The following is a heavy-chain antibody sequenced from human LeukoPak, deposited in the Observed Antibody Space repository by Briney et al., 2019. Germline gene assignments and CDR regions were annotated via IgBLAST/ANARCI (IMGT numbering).Heavy chain of an antibody. CDR3: ARAPLYSYGLIDY. V-gene: IGHV3-49*04. Sequence: PGGSLRLSCAASGFTFSSYAMSWVRQAPGKGLEWVSFIRSKAFGGTTEDAASVKGRFTISRDDSKSIAYLQVNSLKTEDTAVYYCARAPLYSYGLIDYWGQGTLVTVSS. D-gene: IGHD5-18*01. J-gene: IGHJ4*02. CDR2: IRSKAFGGTT. CDR1: GFTFSSYA.